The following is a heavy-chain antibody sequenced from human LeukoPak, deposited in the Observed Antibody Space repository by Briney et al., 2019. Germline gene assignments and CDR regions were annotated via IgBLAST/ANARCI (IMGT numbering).Heavy chain of an antibody. V-gene: IGHV3-48*03. CDR3: VVITWDY. CDR1: GFTFSTYE. CDR2: INCSGSTI. J-gene: IGHJ4*02. Sequence: GGSLRLSCAASGFTFSTYEMNWVRQAPGKGLEWVSYINCSGSTIYYADSVKGRFTIFRDNAENPLYLLMNSLRAEDTAIYYCVVITWDYWGQGTLVTVSS. D-gene: IGHD3-22*01.